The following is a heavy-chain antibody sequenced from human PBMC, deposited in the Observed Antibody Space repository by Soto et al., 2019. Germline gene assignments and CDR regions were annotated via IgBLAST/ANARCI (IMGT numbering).Heavy chain of an antibody. D-gene: IGHD3-9*01. V-gene: IGHV3-23*01. J-gene: IGHJ6*02. Sequence: GGSLRLSCVVSGFTFSNYGMSWVRQAPGKGLEWVASICAAGGRVYNEDYVNAPFTISRNNSENSVYMQVNSLRADDTAVYYCVKGHTKEDANSSYDWMDVWGQGTTVTVSS. CDR3: VKGHTKEDANSSYDWMDV. CDR1: GFTFSNYG. CDR2: ICAAGGRV.